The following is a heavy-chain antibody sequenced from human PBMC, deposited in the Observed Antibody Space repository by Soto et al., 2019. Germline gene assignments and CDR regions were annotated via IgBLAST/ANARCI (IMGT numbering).Heavy chain of an antibody. Sequence: SETLSLTCTVSGGSISSYYWSWIRQPPGKGLERIGYIYYSRITNYNPSLKSRVTISVDTSKNQFSLKLSSVTAADTAVYYCARYKSNYYYGMDVWGQGTTVTVSS. CDR2: IYYSRIT. CDR1: GGSISSYY. D-gene: IGHD1-20*01. J-gene: IGHJ6*02. CDR3: ARYKSNYYYGMDV. V-gene: IGHV4-59*01.